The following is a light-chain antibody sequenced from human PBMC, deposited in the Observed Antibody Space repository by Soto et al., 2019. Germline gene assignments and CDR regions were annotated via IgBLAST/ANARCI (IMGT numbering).Light chain of an antibody. CDR1: QDIRNC. V-gene: IGKV1-33*01. J-gene: IGKJ5*01. CDR3: QQYDKLPIT. CDR2: DVS. Sequence: DNQMTQSPCSLSASVGDRVTITCQASQDIRNCLNWYQQRPGKAPELPIFDVSNLETGVPSRFSGSGSGTDFTVTISSLQPEDIATYYCQQYDKLPITVGQGTRLEIK.